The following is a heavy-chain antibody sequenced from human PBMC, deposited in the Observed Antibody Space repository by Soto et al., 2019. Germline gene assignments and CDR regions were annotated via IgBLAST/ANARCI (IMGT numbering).Heavy chain of an antibody. Sequence: GGSLRLSCAASGFTFSSYGMHWVRQAPGKGLEWVAVIWYDGSNKYYADSVKGRFTISRDNSKNTLYLQMNSLRAEDTAVYYCVRDMIVPAATYYYYYGMDVWGQGTTVTVS. D-gene: IGHD2-2*01. CDR3: VRDMIVPAATYYYYYGMDV. CDR1: GFTFSSYG. J-gene: IGHJ6*02. V-gene: IGHV3-33*01. CDR2: IWYDGSNK.